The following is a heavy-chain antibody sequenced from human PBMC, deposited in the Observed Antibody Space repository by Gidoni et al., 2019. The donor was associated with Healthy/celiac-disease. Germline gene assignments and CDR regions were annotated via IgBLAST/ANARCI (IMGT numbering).Heavy chain of an antibody. Sequence: EVQLVESGGGLVQPGRSLRLSCAASGFTFDDYAMHWVRQAPGKGLEWVSGISWNSGSIGYADSVKGRFTISRDNAKNSLYLQMNSLRAEDTALYYCAKGRDYSSSSSFDYWGQGTLVTVSS. CDR2: ISWNSGSI. D-gene: IGHD6-6*01. CDR3: AKGRDYSSSSSFDY. J-gene: IGHJ4*02. CDR1: GFTFDDYA. V-gene: IGHV3-9*01.